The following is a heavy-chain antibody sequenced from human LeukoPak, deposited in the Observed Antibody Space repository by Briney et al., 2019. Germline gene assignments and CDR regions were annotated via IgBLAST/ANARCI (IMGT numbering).Heavy chain of an antibody. CDR2: INHSGSN. D-gene: IGHD6-13*01. J-gene: IGHJ5*02. Sequence: SETLSLTCAVYGGSFSGYYWSWIRQPPGKGLEWIGEINHSGSNNYNPSLKSRVTISVDTSKNQFSLKLSSVTGADTAVYYCARAVVRAAAGTGWFDPWGQGTLVTVSS. V-gene: IGHV4-34*01. CDR1: GGSFSGYY. CDR3: ARAVVRAAAGTGWFDP.